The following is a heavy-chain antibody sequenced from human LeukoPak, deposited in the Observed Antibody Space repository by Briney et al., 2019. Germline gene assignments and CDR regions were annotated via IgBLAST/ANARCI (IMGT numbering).Heavy chain of an antibody. V-gene: IGHV3-74*01. J-gene: IGHJ5*01. CDR1: GFTFTNFW. CDR2: IQTDGST. D-gene: IGHD1-1*01. Sequence: GGSLTLSCAASGFTFTNFWMNWVRQTPGKGLMWVSRIQTDGSTRYAESVKGRFTISRDNAKNTVYLQMNTLSAEDTAIYYCARGLHWNDFNWFDSRGQGTLVTVSS. CDR3: ARGLHWNDFNWFDS.